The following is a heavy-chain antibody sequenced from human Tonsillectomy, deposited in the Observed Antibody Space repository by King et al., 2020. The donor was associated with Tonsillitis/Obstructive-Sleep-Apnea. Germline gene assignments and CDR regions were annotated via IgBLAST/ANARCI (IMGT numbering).Heavy chain of an antibody. CDR1: GGSISSSAYY. V-gene: IGHV4-39*01. J-gene: IGHJ6*03. CDR3: VRHHEDGDGHYYYYMDV. Sequence: LQLQESGPGLVKPSETLSLTCTVSGGSISSSAYYWGWVRQPPGKGLEWIGTIYYSGITYYNPSRKSRVTISVDTSKNQFSLKLTSVTAADTAVYHCVRHHEDGDGHYYYYMDVWGKGTTVTVS. CDR2: IYYSGIT. D-gene: IGHD4-17*01.